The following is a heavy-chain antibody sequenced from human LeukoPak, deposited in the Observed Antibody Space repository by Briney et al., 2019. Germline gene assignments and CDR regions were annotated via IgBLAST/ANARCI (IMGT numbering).Heavy chain of an antibody. CDR1: GGSISSSNW. D-gene: IGHD1-14*01. J-gene: IGHJ4*02. V-gene: IGHV4-4*02. Sequence: ASETLSLTCAVSGGSISSSNWWSWVRQPPGKGLEWIGEIYHSGSTNYNPSLKSRVTISVYKSKNQFSLKLSSVTAADTAVYYCATANPTEYYFDYWGQGTLVTVSS. CDR3: ATANPTEYYFDY. CDR2: IYHSGST.